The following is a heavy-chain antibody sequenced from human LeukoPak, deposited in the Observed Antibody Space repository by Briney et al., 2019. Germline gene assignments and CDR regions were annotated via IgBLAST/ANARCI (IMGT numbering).Heavy chain of an antibody. D-gene: IGHD3-22*01. CDR3: ARGNYDSSGYYYVGGYYYYYMDV. Sequence: ASVKVSCKASGCTFTSYYMHWVRQAPGQGLEWMGIINPSGGSTTYAQKFQGRVTMTRDTSTSTVYMELSSLRSEDTAVYYCARGNYDSSGYYYVGGYYYYYMDVWGKGTTVTVSS. V-gene: IGHV1-46*01. CDR1: GCTFTSYY. CDR2: INPSGGST. J-gene: IGHJ6*03.